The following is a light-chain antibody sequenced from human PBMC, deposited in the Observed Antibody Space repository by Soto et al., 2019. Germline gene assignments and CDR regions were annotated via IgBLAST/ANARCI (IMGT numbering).Light chain of an antibody. V-gene: IGKV1-5*01. J-gene: IGKJ1*01. CDR2: DAS. CDR1: QSISSW. Sequence: DIQMTQSPSTLSESVGDRVTITCRASQSISSWLAWYQQKPGKAPKLLIYDASSLESEVPSRFSGSGAGTEFTLTISRLQPDDFATYYCQQYNSYPWTFGQGTKVEIK. CDR3: QQYNSYPWT.